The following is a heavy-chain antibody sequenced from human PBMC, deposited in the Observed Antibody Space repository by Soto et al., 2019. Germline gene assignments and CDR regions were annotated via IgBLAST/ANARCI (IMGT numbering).Heavy chain of an antibody. CDR1: GFTFSSYG. J-gene: IGHJ5*02. V-gene: IGHV3-30*18. Sequence: SLRLSCAASGFTFSSYGTHWVRQAPGKGLEWVAVISYDGSNKYYADSVKGRFTISRDNSKNTLYLQMNSLRAEDTAVYYCAKDKDYGRGWFDPWGQGTLVTVSS. CDR2: ISYDGSNK. CDR3: AKDKDYGRGWFDP. D-gene: IGHD4-17*01.